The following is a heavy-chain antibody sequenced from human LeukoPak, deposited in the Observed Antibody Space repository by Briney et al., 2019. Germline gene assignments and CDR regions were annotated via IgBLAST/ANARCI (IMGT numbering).Heavy chain of an antibody. V-gene: IGHV4-34*01. J-gene: IGHJ1*01. D-gene: IGHD2-2*01. Sequence: SETLSLTCAVSGYSISSGYYWSWIRQPPGKGLEWIGEINHSGSTNYNPSLKSRVTISVDTSKNQFSLKLSSVTAADTAVYYCARAEGYCSSTSCSEYFQHWGQGTLVTVSS. CDR2: INHSGST. CDR1: GYSISSGYY. CDR3: ARAEGYCSSTSCSEYFQH.